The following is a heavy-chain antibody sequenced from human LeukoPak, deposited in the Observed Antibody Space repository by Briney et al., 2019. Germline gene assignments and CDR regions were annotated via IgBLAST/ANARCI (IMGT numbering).Heavy chain of an antibody. Sequence: PGESLTLSCPASGFTVSSNYMSWVRQAPGEGLEWVSVIYSGGRTYYADSVKGRFTISRDNPDNTLYLQMNSLRAEDTAVYYCARDPSKPAAEGGGYWGQGTLVTVSS. J-gene: IGHJ4*02. CDR3: ARDPSKPAAEGGGY. CDR2: IYSGGRT. CDR1: GFTVSSNY. D-gene: IGHD2-2*01. V-gene: IGHV3-66*01.